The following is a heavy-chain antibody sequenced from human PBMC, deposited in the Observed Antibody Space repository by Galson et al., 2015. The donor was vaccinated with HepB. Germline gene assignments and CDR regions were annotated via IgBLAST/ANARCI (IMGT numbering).Heavy chain of an antibody. D-gene: IGHD2-2*01. CDR2: ISGSGGST. V-gene: IGHV3-23*01. CDR1: GFTFSSYA. J-gene: IGHJ4*02. CDR3: AKDTTVVPAAIEV. Sequence: SLRLSCAASGFTFSSYAMSWVRQAPGKGLEWVSAISGSGGSTYYADSVKGRFTISRDNSKNTLYLQMNSLRAEDTAVYYCAKDTTVVPAAIEVWGQGTLVTVSS.